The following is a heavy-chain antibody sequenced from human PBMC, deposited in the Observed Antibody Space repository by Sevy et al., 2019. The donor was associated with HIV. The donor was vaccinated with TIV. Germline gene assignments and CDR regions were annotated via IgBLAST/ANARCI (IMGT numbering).Heavy chain of an antibody. D-gene: IGHD2-21*02. V-gene: IGHV3-48*02. CDR2: TSGNSGAI. J-gene: IGHJ6*02. CDR1: GFIFSRYS. CDR3: ARGPDCGGDCDVGFYYPLDV. Sequence: GGSLRLSCTVSGFIFSRYSMNWVRQAPGKGLEWISYTSGNSGAIYYPDSVKGRFTVSRDNANNERFLQMSSLKDDDTAVYYCARGPDCGGDCDVGFYYPLDVWGQGTTVTVSS.